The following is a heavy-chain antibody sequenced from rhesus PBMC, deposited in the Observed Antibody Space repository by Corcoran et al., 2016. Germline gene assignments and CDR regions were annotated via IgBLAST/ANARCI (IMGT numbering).Heavy chain of an antibody. D-gene: IGHD1-14*01. CDR1: GYTFPAYS. J-gene: IGHJ5-1*01. V-gene: IGHV1-138*01. CDR3: VAGTKNRFDV. Sequence: QVQLVQSGAEVKKPGSSVKVSCKASGYTFPAYSMHWVRQSPGQWLDWMGKINPKTGGTNYAQKFQGRVTMTRDTSTSTAYMELSSLRSEDTAVYYCVAGTKNRFDVWGPGVLVTVSS. CDR2: INPKTGGT.